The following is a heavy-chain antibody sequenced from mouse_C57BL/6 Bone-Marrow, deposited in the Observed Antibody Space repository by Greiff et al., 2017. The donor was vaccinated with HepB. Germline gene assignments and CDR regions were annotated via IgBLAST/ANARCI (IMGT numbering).Heavy chain of an antibody. CDR1: GFTFSDYY. CDR2: ISNGGGST. CDR3: ARRYDYPMDY. D-gene: IGHD2-4*01. Sequence: EVQVVESGGGLVQPGGSLKLSCAASGFTFSDYYMYWVRQTPEKRLEWVAYISNGGGSTYYPDTVKGRFTISRDNAKNTLYLQMSRLKSEDTAMYYCARRYDYPMDYWGQGTSVTVSS. J-gene: IGHJ4*01. V-gene: IGHV5-12*01.